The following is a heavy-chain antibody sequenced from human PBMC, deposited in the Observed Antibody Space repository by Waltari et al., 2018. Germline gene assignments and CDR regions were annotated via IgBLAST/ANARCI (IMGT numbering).Heavy chain of an antibody. CDR1: GFTFSIYE. V-gene: IGHV3-48*03. D-gene: IGHD6-13*01. CDR3: ARNRKIVAAGWGRDLDY. J-gene: IGHJ4*02. Sequence: EVQLVESGGGLVQPGGSLGLSCAVSGFTFSIYEMCWVRQAPGKGLEWVSYINSGGVAMYYANSVKGRFTVSRDNAQDSLYLQMNSLRVEDTAFYYCARNRKIVAAGWGRDLDYWGRGTLVTVSS. CDR2: INSGGVAM.